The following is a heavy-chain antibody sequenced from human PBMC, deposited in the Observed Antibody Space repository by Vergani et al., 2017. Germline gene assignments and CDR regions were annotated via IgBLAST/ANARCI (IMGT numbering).Heavy chain of an antibody. Sequence: QVQLVQSGAEVKKPGASVKVSCQASGYTFTSYYIHWVRQAPGQGLEWMGIINPSGGSTNYAQKFQGRVTMTRDTSTSTVFMELRGLRSEDTAVYYCARGCGSTSCYKRGEDWFDPWGQGTLVTVSS. V-gene: IGHV1-46*01. CDR3: ARGCGSTSCYKRGEDWFDP. CDR2: INPSGGST. D-gene: IGHD2-2*02. J-gene: IGHJ5*02. CDR1: GYTFTSYY.